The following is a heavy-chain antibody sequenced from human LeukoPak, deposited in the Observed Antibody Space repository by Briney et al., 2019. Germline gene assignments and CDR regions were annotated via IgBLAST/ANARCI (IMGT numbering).Heavy chain of an antibody. D-gene: IGHD2-15*01. CDR3: VRSPACSSGTCYPNWFNP. Sequence: GESLKISCKGSGYIFTSYWIGWVRQMPGKGLEGMGIIYPGDSDTRYSPAFQGQVTISADKSISDAYLQWSSMKASDTAMYYCVRSPACSSGTCYPNWFNPWGQGTLVTVSS. CDR1: GYIFTSYW. CDR2: IYPGDSDT. J-gene: IGHJ5*02. V-gene: IGHV5-51*01.